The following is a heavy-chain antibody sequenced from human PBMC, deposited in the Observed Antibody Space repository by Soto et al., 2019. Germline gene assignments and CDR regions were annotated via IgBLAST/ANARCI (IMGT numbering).Heavy chain of an antibody. CDR2: IDPADSET. D-gene: IGHD5-12*01. V-gene: IGHV5-51*01. CDR3: ARLGQGGYVQGMDV. CDR1: GYSFITYW. Sequence: GESLKISCKGSGYSFITYWIAWVRQKPGKGLEWMGIIDPADSETKYSPSFQGQVTISADKSINTAYLQWSSLKASDTAMYYCARLGQGGYVQGMDVWGKGTTVTVSS. J-gene: IGHJ6*04.